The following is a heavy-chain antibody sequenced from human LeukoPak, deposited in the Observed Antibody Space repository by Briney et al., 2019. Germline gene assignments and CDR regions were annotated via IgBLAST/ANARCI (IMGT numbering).Heavy chain of an antibody. CDR1: GYTFTSYY. V-gene: IGHV1-46*01. D-gene: IGHD2-21*02. J-gene: IGHJ3*02. CDR2: INPSGGST. CDR3: ARVQGVVVTAHYAFDI. Sequence: GSVKVSCKASGYTFTSYYMHWVRQAPGQGLEWMGIINPSGGSTSYAQKFQGRVTMTRDTSTSTVYMELSSLRSEDTVVYYCARVQGVVVTAHYAFDIWGQGTMVTVSS.